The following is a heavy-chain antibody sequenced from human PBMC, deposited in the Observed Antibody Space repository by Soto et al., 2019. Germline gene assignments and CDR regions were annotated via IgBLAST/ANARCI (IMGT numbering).Heavy chain of an antibody. CDR2: IDPSDSYT. CDR1: GYSFTSYW. CDR3: ATRRTGYCSSTSCYASFFYYYGMDV. V-gene: IGHV5-10-1*01. D-gene: IGHD2-2*01. J-gene: IGHJ6*02. Sequence: GESLKISCKGSGYSFTSYWISWVRQMPGKGLEWMGRIDPSDSYTNYSPSFQGHVTISADKSISTAYLQWSSLKASDTAMYYCATRRTGYCSSTSCYASFFYYYGMDVWGQGTTVTVSS.